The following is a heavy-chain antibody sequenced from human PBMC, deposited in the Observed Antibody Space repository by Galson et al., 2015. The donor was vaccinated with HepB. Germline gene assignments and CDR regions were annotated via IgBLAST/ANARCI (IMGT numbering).Heavy chain of an antibody. CDR3: ARSWDDTYYYYGMDV. CDR2: ISSSSGYI. V-gene: IGHV3-21*01. Sequence: SLRLSCAASGSTFSSYSMNWVRQAPGKGLEWVSSISSSSGYIYYADSVKGRFTISRDNAKNSLYLQMNSLRAEDTAVYYCARSWDDTYYYYGMDVWGQGTTVTVSS. D-gene: IGHD3-22*01. J-gene: IGHJ6*02. CDR1: GSTFSSYS.